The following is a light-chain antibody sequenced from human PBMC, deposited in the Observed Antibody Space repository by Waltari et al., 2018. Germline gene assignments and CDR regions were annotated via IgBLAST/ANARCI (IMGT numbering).Light chain of an antibody. V-gene: IGKV3-15*01. CDR3: QQYNNWPPLT. J-gene: IGKJ4*01. CDR2: GAS. Sequence: EIVMTQSPVTLSVSPGERVTLSCRASQSVGRDLAWYQQKPGQIPRLLIYGASTRATGIPARFSGSGSGTEFTLTITSLQSEDFAVYYCQQYNNWPPLTLGGGTKVEIK. CDR1: QSVGRD.